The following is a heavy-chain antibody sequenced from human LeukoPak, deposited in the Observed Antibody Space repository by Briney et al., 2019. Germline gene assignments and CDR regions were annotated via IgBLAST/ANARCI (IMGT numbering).Heavy chain of an antibody. D-gene: IGHD3-22*01. CDR2: IYCSGST. CDR3: ARDDSSGYDY. J-gene: IGHJ4*02. Sequence: SETLSLTCTVSGGSISSYYWSWIRQPPGKGLEWIGYIYCSGSTNYNPSLKSRVTISVDTSKNQFSLKLSSVTAADTAVYYCARDDSSGYDYWGQGTLVTVSS. V-gene: IGHV4-59*01. CDR1: GGSISSYY.